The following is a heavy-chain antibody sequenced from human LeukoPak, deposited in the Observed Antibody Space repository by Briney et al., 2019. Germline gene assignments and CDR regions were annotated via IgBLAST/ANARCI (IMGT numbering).Heavy chain of an antibody. V-gene: IGHV4-31*03. CDR1: GGSISSGGYY. CDR2: VYYSGST. CDR3: ARGGEIWLHFDY. D-gene: IGHD5-18*01. J-gene: IGHJ4*02. Sequence: PSQTLSLTCTVSGGSISSGGYYWSWIRQHPGKGLEWIGYVYYSGSTYYNPSLKSRVTISVDTSKNQFSLKLSSVTVADTAVYYCARGGEIWLHFDYWGQGTLVTVSS.